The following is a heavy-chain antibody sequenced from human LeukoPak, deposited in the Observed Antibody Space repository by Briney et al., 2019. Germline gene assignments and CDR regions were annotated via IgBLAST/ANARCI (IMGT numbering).Heavy chain of an antibody. CDR1: GGSISSYY. CDR3: ARGRGDYVWGSYRHGLNY. J-gene: IGHJ4*02. CDR2: IYTSGST. Sequence: SETLSLTCTVSGGSISSYYWSWIRQPAGQGLEWIGRIYTSGSTNYNPSLKSRVTMSVDTSKNQFSLKLSSVTAADTAVYYCARGRGDYVWGSYRHGLNYWGQGTLVTVSS. V-gene: IGHV4-4*07. D-gene: IGHD3-16*02.